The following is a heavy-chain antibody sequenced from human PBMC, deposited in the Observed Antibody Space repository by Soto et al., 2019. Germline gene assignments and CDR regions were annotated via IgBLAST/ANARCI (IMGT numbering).Heavy chain of an antibody. J-gene: IGHJ4*02. V-gene: IGHV1-18*01. Sequence: QVQLVQSEAEVKKPGASVKVSCKASGYTVTNYGLSWVRQAPGQGLEWMGWISAYNGNTNYAHKFQGRVTMTTDTSKRTAYMELRSLRPDDTDVYYCASGPSGDDGYSYGHVDYWGQGTLVSVSS. CDR2: ISAYNGNT. CDR1: GYTVTNYG. D-gene: IGHD5-18*01. CDR3: ASGPSGDDGYSYGHVDY.